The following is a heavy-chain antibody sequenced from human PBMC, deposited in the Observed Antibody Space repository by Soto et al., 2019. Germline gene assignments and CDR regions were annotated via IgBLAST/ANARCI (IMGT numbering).Heavy chain of an antibody. CDR2: IYYSGST. CDR1: GGSISSYY. Sequence: QVQLQESGPGLVKPSETLSLTCTVSGGSISSYYWSWIRQPPGKGLEWIGYIYYSGSTNYTPSLKSRVTISVDTSKNQFSLKLSSVTAADTAVYYCARDFRSGWPYYYYYGMDVWGQGTTVTVSS. CDR3: ARDFRSGWPYYYYYGMDV. V-gene: IGHV4-59*01. D-gene: IGHD6-19*01. J-gene: IGHJ6*02.